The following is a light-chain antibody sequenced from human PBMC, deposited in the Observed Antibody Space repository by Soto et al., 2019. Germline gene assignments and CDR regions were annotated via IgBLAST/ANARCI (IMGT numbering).Light chain of an antibody. CDR2: GAS. J-gene: IGKJ1*01. CDR3: QQYGSSGT. V-gene: IGKV3-20*01. CDR1: QIVSNNY. Sequence: EIVMAQSTSTVAVSPVERATLSCSASQIVSNNYLAWYQQKPGQAPRLLIYGASNRATGIPDRFSGSGSGTDFTLTISRLEPEDFAVYYCQQYGSSGTFGQGTKVDIK.